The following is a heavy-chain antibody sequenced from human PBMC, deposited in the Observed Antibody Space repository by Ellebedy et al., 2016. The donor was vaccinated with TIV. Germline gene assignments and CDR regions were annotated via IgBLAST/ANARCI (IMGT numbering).Heavy chain of an antibody. Sequence: GGSLRLSCAASGFTFSSYSMNWVRQAPGKGLEWVANIKQDGSEKYYADSVKGRFTISRDNSKNTLYLQMNSLRAEDTAVYYCARGEGQFGYSSSWYEVDYWGQGTLVTVSS. CDR2: IKQDGSEK. V-gene: IGHV3-7*01. CDR1: GFTFSSYS. D-gene: IGHD6-13*01. CDR3: ARGEGQFGYSSSWYEVDY. J-gene: IGHJ4*02.